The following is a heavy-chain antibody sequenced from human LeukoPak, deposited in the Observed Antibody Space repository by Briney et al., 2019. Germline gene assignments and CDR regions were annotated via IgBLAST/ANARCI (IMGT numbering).Heavy chain of an antibody. Sequence: ASVKVSCKASGSTFSSYAISWVRQAPGQGLAWMGGIIPIFGRANYAQKFQGRVTITADESTSTAYMELSSLRSEDTAVYYCARGSGSGSYYAYWGQGTLVTVSS. CDR2: IIPIFGRA. J-gene: IGHJ4*02. CDR3: ARGSGSGSYYAY. D-gene: IGHD1-26*01. V-gene: IGHV1-69*13. CDR1: GSTFSSYA.